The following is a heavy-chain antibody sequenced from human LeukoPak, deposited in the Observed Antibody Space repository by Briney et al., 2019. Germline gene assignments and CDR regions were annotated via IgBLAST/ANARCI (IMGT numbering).Heavy chain of an antibody. D-gene: IGHD3-22*01. V-gene: IGHV3-11*01. CDR3: VRAYSRGYSDDFDY. CDR1: GFTFSDYY. CDR2: IDGGGSSI. Sequence: GGSLRLSCAASGFTFSDYYMRWMRQAAGGGREWVSYIDGGGSSIYYADSAKGRFTFSRDNAENSLYLQMNSLRGEDTAVYYCVRAYSRGYSDDFDYWGQGTLVTVSS. J-gene: IGHJ4*02.